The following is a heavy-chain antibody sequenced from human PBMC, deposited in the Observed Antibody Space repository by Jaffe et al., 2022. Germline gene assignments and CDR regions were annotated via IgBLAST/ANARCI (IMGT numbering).Heavy chain of an antibody. J-gene: IGHJ6*03. CDR1: GFTFSSYS. CDR2: ISSSSSYI. D-gene: IGHD3-3*01. CDR3: ARDTTYYDFWSGYYRAGYYYYMDV. Sequence: EVQLVESGGGLVKPGGSLRLSCAASGFTFSSYSMNWVRQAPGKGLEWVSSISSSSSYIYYADSVKGRFTISRDNAKNSLYLQMNSLRAEDTAVYYCARDTTYYDFWSGYYRAGYYYYMDVWGKGTTVTVSS. V-gene: IGHV3-21*01.